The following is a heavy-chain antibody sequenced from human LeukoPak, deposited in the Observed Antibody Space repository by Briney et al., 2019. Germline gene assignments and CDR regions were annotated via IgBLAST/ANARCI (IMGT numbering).Heavy chain of an antibody. D-gene: IGHD6-13*01. CDR1: GYSFTSYW. J-gene: IGHJ6*03. V-gene: IGHV5-51*01. CDR2: IYPGDSDT. Sequence: GESLKISCKGSGYSFTSYWIGWVRQMPGKGLEWMGIIYPGDSDTRYSPFFQGQVTISADKSISTAYLQWSSLKASDTAMYYCARHIAVAGPNYYYYYMDVWGKGTTVTISS. CDR3: ARHIAVAGPNYYYYYMDV.